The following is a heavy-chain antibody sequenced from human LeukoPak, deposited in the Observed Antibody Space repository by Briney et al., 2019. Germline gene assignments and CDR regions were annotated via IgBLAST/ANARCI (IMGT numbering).Heavy chain of an antibody. CDR3: ARGDTQRDYYDSSGYFDY. Sequence: GGSLRLSCAASGLTFSSYWMSWVRQAPGKGLEWVANIKQDGSEKYYVDSVKGRFTISRDNAKSSLYLQMNSLRAEDTAVYYCARGDTQRDYYDSSGYFDYWGQGTLVTVSS. CDR2: IKQDGSEK. J-gene: IGHJ4*02. D-gene: IGHD3-22*01. V-gene: IGHV3-7*01. CDR1: GLTFSSYW.